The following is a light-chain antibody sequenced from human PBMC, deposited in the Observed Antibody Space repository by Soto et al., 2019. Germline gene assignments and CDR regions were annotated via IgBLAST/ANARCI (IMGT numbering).Light chain of an antibody. J-gene: IGLJ3*02. CDR2: DVT. Sequence: QSVLTQPASISGSPGQSITISCTGISSDVDNYDYVSWYQHHPGKAPKLMIYDVTHRPSGVSNRFSGSKSGNTASLTISGLQAEDEADYYCSSYTSSHTLWVFGGGTQVTVL. V-gene: IGLV2-14*01. CDR1: SSDVDNYDY. CDR3: SSYTSSHTLWV.